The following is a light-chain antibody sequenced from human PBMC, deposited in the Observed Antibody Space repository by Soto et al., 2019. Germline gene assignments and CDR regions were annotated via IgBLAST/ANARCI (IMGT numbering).Light chain of an antibody. CDR2: DVS. Sequence: QSALTQPASVSGSPGQSITISCTGTSSDVGGYNYVSWYQQHPGKAPKLMIYDVSNRPSGVSNRFSGSKSGNTASLTISGLRAEEGAIYTSRSYTSRGPPVVLGGG. V-gene: IGLV2-14*01. CDR3: RSYTSRGPPVV. J-gene: IGLJ2*01. CDR1: SSDVGGYNY.